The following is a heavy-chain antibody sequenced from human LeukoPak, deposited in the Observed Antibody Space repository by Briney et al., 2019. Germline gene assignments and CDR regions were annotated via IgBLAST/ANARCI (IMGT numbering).Heavy chain of an antibody. J-gene: IGHJ4*02. Sequence: PSETLSLTCTVSGGSISSHCWSWLRQPPGKGLEWRGYIYYSGSTNYNPSLKSRVTISVDTSKNQFSLKLSSVTAADTAVYYCARGGDGYNWDYYFDYWGQGTLVTVSS. D-gene: IGHD5-24*01. CDR2: IYYSGST. CDR1: GGSISSHC. V-gene: IGHV4-59*11. CDR3: ARGGDGYNWDYYFDY.